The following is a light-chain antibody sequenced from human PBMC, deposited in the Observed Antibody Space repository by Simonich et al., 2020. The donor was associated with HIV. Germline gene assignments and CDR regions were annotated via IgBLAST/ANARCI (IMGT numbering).Light chain of an antibody. CDR3: QQYYSTPRT. J-gene: IGKJ1*01. V-gene: IGKV4-1*01. CDR1: QSVLTSSNNKNY. CDR2: WAS. Sequence: DIVMTQSPDSLAVSLGERATINCKSRQSVLTSSNNKNYSVWYQQKPGQPPKLLIYWASTRESGVPDRFSGSGSGTDFTLTISSLQAEDVAVYYCQQYYSTPRTFGQGTKVEIK.